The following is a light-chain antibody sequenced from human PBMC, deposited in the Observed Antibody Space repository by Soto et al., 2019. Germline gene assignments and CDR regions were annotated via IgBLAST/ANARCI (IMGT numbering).Light chain of an antibody. J-gene: IGKJ5*01. Sequence: EIVLTQSPGTLSFSPWERATLSCRASQSVSSSYLAWYQQKPGQAPRLLIYGASSRPTGIPDRFSGSGSGTDFTLTISRLEPEDFAVYYCQQYGSSSTFGQGTRLEIK. CDR3: QQYGSSST. CDR2: GAS. V-gene: IGKV3-20*01. CDR1: QSVSSSY.